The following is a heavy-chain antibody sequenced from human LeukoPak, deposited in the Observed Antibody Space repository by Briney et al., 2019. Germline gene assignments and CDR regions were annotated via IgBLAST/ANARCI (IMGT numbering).Heavy chain of an antibody. V-gene: IGHV3-23*01. CDR3: ARGGVSTVASNWFDP. Sequence: GGSLRLSCAASGIAFSSDWMNWVRQAPGKGLEWVSAISGSGGSTYYADSVKGRFTISRDNSKNTLYLQMNSLRSEDTAVYYCARGGVSTVASNWFDPWGQGTLVTVSS. CDR2: ISGSGGST. CDR1: GIAFSSDW. J-gene: IGHJ5*02. D-gene: IGHD4-11*01.